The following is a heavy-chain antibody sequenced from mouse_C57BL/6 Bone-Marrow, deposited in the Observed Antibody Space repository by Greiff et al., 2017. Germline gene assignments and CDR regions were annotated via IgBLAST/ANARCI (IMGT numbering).Heavy chain of an antibody. D-gene: IGHD1-1*01. CDR2: IDPETGGT. Sequence: SGAELVRPGASVTLSCQASGYTFTDYEMHWVKQTPVHGLEWIGAIDPETGGTAYNQKFKGKAILTADKSSSTAYMELRSLTSEDSAVYYCTRVLRGFAYWGQGPLVTVSA. CDR1: GYTFTDYE. V-gene: IGHV1-15*01. J-gene: IGHJ3*01. CDR3: TRVLRGFAY.